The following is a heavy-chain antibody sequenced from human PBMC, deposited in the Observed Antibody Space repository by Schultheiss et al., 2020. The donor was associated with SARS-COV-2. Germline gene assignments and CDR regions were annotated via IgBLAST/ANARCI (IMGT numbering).Heavy chain of an antibody. J-gene: IGHJ4*02. CDR3: ARWGGGAVALGDY. V-gene: IGHV3-21*04. CDR1: GFTFSSYS. CDR2: ISSSSSYI. Sequence: GESLKISCAASGFTFSSYSMNWVRQAPGKGLEWVSSISSSSSYIYYADSVKGRFTISRDNAKNSLYLQMNSLRAEDTAVYYCARWGGGAVALGDYWGQGTLVTVSS. D-gene: IGHD3-16*01.